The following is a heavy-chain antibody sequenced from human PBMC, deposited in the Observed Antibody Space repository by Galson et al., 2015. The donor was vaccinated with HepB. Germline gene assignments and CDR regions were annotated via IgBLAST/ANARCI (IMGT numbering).Heavy chain of an antibody. J-gene: IGHJ4*01. CDR2: IYSDGTT. Sequence: ETLSLTCTVSGVSIGTYYWSWFRQSPGKRLEWIGYIYSDGTTTYSPSLKSRITISIDTSKRQLSLTVRSVTAADTAVYSCASHPDYGDYWGQGALVTVSS. CDR1: GVSIGTYY. CDR3: ASHPDYGDY. V-gene: IGHV4-59*08.